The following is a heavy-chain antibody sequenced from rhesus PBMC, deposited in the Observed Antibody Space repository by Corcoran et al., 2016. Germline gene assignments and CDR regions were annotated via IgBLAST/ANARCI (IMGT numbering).Heavy chain of an antibody. CDR3: ARRGYSSWSGYFDY. CDR2: KESRSGGT. Sequence: QVQLQESGPGLVKPSETLSLTCAVSGGSLSGYYWGWIRQPPGKGVAWIGYKESRSGGTHTNPPLKSRVTISTATSKNQFSLKLSSVAAADTAVYYCARRGYSSWSGYFDYWGQGVLVTVSS. J-gene: IGHJ4*01. CDR1: GGSLSGYY. V-gene: IGHV4-165*01. D-gene: IGHD6-13*01.